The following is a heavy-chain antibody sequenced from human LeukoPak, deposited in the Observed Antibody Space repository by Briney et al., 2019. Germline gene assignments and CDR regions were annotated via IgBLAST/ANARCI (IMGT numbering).Heavy chain of an antibody. CDR1: GFHFQFYS. CDR2: ISGSGGST. Sequence: QTGGSLSLSQGLSGFHFQFYSMRWVRQAPGKGLEWVSAISGSGGSTYYADSVKGRFTISRDNSKNTLYLQMNSLRAEVTAVYYCAKQLVPSPMWSGPVNWFDPWGQGTLVTVSS. V-gene: IGHV3-23*01. D-gene: IGHD2-2*01. CDR3: AKQLVPSPMWSGPVNWFDP. J-gene: IGHJ5*02.